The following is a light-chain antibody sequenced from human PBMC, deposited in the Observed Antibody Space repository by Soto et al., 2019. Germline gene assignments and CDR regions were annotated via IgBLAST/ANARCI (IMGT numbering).Light chain of an antibody. CDR1: SSDVGGYNY. CDR2: EVS. J-gene: IGLJ1*01. CDR3: SSYTANSRL. Sequence: QSALTQPASVYGSPGQSITISCIGTSSDVGGYNYVSWYQQHPGKAPKLIIYEVSHRPSGVSNRFSGSKSGNTASLTISGLQAEDEADYYCSSYTANSRLFGTGTKVTVL. V-gene: IGLV2-14*01.